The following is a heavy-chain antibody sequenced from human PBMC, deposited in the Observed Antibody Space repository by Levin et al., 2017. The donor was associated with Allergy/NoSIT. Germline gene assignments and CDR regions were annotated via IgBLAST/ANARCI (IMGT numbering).Heavy chain of an antibody. CDR3: ARGRRYPGYGAFDI. CDR1: GGSFSGYY. V-gene: IGHV4-34*01. J-gene: IGHJ3*02. Sequence: PSETLSLTCAVYGGSFSGYYWSWIRQPPGKGLEWIGEINHSGSTNYNPSLKSRVTISVDTSKNQFSLKLSSVTAADTAVYYCARGRRYPGYGAFDIWGQGTMVTVSS. CDR2: INHSGST. D-gene: IGHD5-18*01.